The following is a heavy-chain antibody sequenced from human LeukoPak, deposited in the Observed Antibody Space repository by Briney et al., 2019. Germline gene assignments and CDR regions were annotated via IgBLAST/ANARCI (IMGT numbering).Heavy chain of an antibody. CDR1: GFTVSSNY. V-gene: IGHV3-66*01. Sequence: PGGSLRLSYAPSGFTVSSNYISWVRQAPGKGLEWVSTIYSSGSTYYADSVKGRFTISRDNSKNTLYLQVNSLRAEDTGLYYCAVRAAEDGTDVWGQGTTVTVSS. CDR2: IYSSGST. J-gene: IGHJ6*02. CDR3: AVRAAEDGTDV.